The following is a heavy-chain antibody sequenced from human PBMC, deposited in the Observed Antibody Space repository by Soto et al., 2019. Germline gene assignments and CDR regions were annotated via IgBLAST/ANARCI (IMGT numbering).Heavy chain of an antibody. Sequence: QVQLVQSGAEVKKPGSSVKVSCKASGGTFSSYAISWVRQAPGQGLEWMGGIIPIFGTANYAQKFQGRVTITADESTSTAYMELSSLRSEEPAVYYCATRRASLPVDAFDIWGQGTMVTVSS. D-gene: IGHD5-12*01. CDR3: ATRRASLPVDAFDI. CDR1: GGTFSSYA. CDR2: IIPIFGTA. V-gene: IGHV1-69*01. J-gene: IGHJ3*02.